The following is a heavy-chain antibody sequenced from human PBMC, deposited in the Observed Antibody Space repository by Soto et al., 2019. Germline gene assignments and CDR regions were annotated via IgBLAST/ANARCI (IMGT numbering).Heavy chain of an antibody. CDR3: ARRLVATVATSENNWLHP. CDR1: GGSISSYY. CDR2: IYYSGGT. J-gene: IGHJ5*02. D-gene: IGHD4-17*01. Sequence: PSETLSLTCTVSGGSISSYYWGWIRQPPGKGLEWIGYIYYSGGTLYNPSLNGRVTISLDTSKNQFSLRLTSVTAADTAVYFCARRLVATVATSENNWLHPWGQGVMVTVSS. V-gene: IGHV4-59*08.